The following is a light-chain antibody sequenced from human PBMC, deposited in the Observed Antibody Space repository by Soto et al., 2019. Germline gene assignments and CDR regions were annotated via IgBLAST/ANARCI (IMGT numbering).Light chain of an antibody. V-gene: IGLV2-14*01. J-gene: IGLJ2*01. CDR2: DVN. Sequence: QSVLTQPASVSGSPGQSITISCTGTSSDVGGYNYVSWFQQHPGKAPKFMIYDVNNRPSGVSNRFSGSKSGNTASLTISGLQADDEADYYCSSYTTSGTVVFGGGTKLTVL. CDR1: SSDVGGYNY. CDR3: SSYTTSGTVV.